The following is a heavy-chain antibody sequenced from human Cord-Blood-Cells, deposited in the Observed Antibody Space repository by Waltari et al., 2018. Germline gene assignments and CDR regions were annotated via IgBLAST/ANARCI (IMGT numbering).Heavy chain of an antibody. CDR3: ANTYCGGDCYDAVDI. CDR2: IIPVVGTA. V-gene: IGHV1-69*01. J-gene: IGHJ3*02. D-gene: IGHD2-21*01. CDR1: GGTFSSYA. Sequence: QVQLVQSGAEVKKPGSSVKVSCKASGGTFSSYAIRWVRQAPGQGGEWMGGIIPVVGTANYAQKVQGRGTSTADEATSTAYMELSSLRSEDTSVYYCANTYCGGDCYDAVDIWGQGTMVTVSS.